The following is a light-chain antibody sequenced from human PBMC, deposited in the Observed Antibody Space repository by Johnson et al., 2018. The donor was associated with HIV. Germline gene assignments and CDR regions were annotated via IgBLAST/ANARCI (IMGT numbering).Light chain of an antibody. J-gene: IGLJ1*01. CDR3: GTWDSSLSASWV. CDR2: EYY. Sequence: QSVLTQPPSVSAAPGQKVTISCSGSYSNIATNYVSCYQQLPGTAPKLLIYEYYKRPSGIPDRFSGSKSGSSATLGTPGLQTWDEADYYCGTWDSSLSASWVFGTGTKVTVL. CDR1: YSNIATNY. V-gene: IGLV1-51*02.